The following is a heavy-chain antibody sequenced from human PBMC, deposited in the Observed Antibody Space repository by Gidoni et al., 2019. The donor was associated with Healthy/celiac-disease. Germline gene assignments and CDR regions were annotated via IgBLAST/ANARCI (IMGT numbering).Heavy chain of an antibody. CDR1: GFACSRDR. J-gene: IGHJ6*02. CDR2: ISSSSSYI. Sequence: EVQLVEYGGGLVKPGGSLRLSCSASGFACSRDRLNWVRQAPGKGLEWVTTISSSSSYIYYADSVKGRFTISRDNAKNSLYLQMNSLRAEDTAVYYCARVSPTAMFTPYYYYYGMDVWGQGTTVTVSS. CDR3: ARVSPTAMFTPYYYYYGMDV. D-gene: IGHD5-18*01. V-gene: IGHV3-21*01.